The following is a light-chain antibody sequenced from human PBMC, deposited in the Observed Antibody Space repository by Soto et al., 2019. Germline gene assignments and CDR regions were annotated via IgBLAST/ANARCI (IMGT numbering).Light chain of an antibody. Sequence: QSVLTQPASVPGSPGQSITISCTGTSSDIKYVSWYQQHPGKAPKVLIYEVANRPSGVSNRFSGSKSGNTASLTISGLQAEDEADYYCSSYRSSSIYVFGTGTKVTVL. CDR3: SSYRSSSIYV. J-gene: IGLJ1*01. CDR2: EVA. V-gene: IGLV2-14*01. CDR1: SSDIKY.